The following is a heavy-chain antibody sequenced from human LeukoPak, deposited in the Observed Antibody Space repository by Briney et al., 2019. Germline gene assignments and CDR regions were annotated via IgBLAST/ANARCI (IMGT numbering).Heavy chain of an antibody. V-gene: IGHV4-34*01. CDR2: INHSGST. J-gene: IGHJ3*02. Sequence: SETLSLTCAVYGGSFSVYYWSWIRQPPGKGREWIGEINHSGSTNYNPSLKSRVTISVDTSKHQFSLRLSSVTAADTAVYYCARDRPSGSSWYFRGVFDIWGKGTMVTVSS. CDR3: ARDRPSGSSWYFRGVFDI. D-gene: IGHD6-13*01. CDR1: GGSFSVYY.